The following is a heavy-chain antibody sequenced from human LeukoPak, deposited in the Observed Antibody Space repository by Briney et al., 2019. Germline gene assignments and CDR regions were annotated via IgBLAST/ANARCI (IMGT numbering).Heavy chain of an antibody. Sequence: GGSLRLSCAASGVTFSSYSMNWVREAPGKGLEWVSSISSSSSYIYYADSVKGRFTISRDNAKNSLYLQMTSLRAEDTAVYYCARAYYDILTGYYFDAFDIWGQGTMVTVSS. CDR2: ISSSSSYI. J-gene: IGHJ3*02. V-gene: IGHV3-21*01. CDR1: GVTFSSYS. D-gene: IGHD3-9*01. CDR3: ARAYYDILTGYYFDAFDI.